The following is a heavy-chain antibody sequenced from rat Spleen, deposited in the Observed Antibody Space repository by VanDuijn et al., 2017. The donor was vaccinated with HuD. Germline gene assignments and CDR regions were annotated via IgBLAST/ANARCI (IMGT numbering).Heavy chain of an antibody. CDR2: IAVTGGDT. CDR1: GFTFTNYW. CDR3: TAGGGYWDY. Sequence: EVQLMESGGGLVQPGRSLKLSCVTSGFTFTNYWMTWIRQAPGKGLEWVASIAVTGGDTYYPDSVKGRFTISRDNAKSTLYLQMSSLRSEDTATYYCTAGGGYWDYWGQGVMVTVSS. J-gene: IGHJ2*01. D-gene: IGHD1-11*01. V-gene: IGHV5-31*01.